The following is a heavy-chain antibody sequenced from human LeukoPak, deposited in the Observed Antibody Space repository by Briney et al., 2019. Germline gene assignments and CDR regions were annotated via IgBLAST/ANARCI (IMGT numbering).Heavy chain of an antibody. CDR1: GFTFSSYE. CDR2: ISSSGSTI. D-gene: IGHD3-22*01. J-gene: IGHJ4*02. Sequence: GGSLRLSCAASGFTFSSYEMNWVRQAPGKGLEWVSYISSSGSTIYYADSVKGRFTISRDNAKNSLYLQMNSLRAEDTAAYYCARGYYDSSGIYYFDYWGQGTLVTVSS. CDR3: ARGYYDSSGIYYFDY. V-gene: IGHV3-48*03.